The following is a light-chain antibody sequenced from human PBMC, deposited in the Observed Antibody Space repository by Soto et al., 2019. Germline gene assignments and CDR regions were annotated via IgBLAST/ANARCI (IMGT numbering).Light chain of an antibody. Sequence: EIVMTHSPATLSVSPGERATLSCRASQSVNSNLAWYQQKPGQAPRLLIYGASTRATGIPDRFSGSGSGTDFTLTISRLEPEDVATYYCQKYNSALTFGQGTRLEIK. CDR2: GAS. V-gene: IGKV3D-15*01. CDR3: QKYNSALT. CDR1: QSVNSN. J-gene: IGKJ5*01.